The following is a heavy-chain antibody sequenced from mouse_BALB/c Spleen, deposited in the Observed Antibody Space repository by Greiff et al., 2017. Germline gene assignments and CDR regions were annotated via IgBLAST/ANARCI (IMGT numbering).Heavy chain of an antibody. J-gene: IGHJ3*01. CDR3: ATIDYDSAY. CDR1: GFSLTSYG. Sequence: VQLVESGPGLVAPSQSLSITCTVSGFSLTSYGVHWVRQPPGKGLEWLGVIWAGGSTNYNSALMSRLSISKDNSKSQVFLKMNRLQTDDTAMYYCATIDYDSAYWGQGTLVTVSA. D-gene: IGHD2-4*01. CDR2: IWAGGST. V-gene: IGHV2-9*02.